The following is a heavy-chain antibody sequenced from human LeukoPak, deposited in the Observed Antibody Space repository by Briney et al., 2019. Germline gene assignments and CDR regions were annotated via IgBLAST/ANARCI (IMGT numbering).Heavy chain of an antibody. Sequence: GGSLRLSCAASGFTFSSYWMSWVCQAPGKGLEWVANIKQDGSEKYYVDSVKGRFTISRDNAKNSLYLQMNSLRAEDTAVYYCARDREYYYDSDFDYWGQGTLVTVSS. D-gene: IGHD3-22*01. J-gene: IGHJ4*02. CDR3: ARDREYYYDSDFDY. V-gene: IGHV3-7*01. CDR2: IKQDGSEK. CDR1: GFTFSSYW.